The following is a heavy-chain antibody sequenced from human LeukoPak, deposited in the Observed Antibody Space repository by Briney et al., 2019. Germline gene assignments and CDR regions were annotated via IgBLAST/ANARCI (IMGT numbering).Heavy chain of an antibody. J-gene: IGHJ6*04. CDR2: ISSSSSYI. D-gene: IGHD2-2*01. V-gene: IGHV3-21*01. CDR3: ARDHCSSTSCHTTYYGMDV. Sequence: GGSLRLSCAASGFTFSSYSMNWVRQAPGKGLEWVSSISSSSSYIYYADSVKGRFTISRDNAKNSLYLQMNSLRAEDTAVHYCARDHCSSTSCHTTYYGMDVWGKGTTVTVSS. CDR1: GFTFSSYS.